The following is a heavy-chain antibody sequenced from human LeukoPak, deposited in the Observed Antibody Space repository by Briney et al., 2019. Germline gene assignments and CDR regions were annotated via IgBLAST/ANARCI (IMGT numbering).Heavy chain of an antibody. V-gene: IGHV3-74*01. Sequence: QPGGSLRLSCAASGFTFSSYWMHWVRQAPGKGLVWVSRINSDGSSTSYADSVKGRFTISRDNAKNTLYLQMNSLRAEDTAVYYCAREAYGRQQLWGDYYYYGMDVWGQGTTVTVSS. CDR2: INSDGSST. CDR1: GFTFSSYW. J-gene: IGHJ6*02. CDR3: AREAYGRQQLWGDYYYYGMDV. D-gene: IGHD6-13*01.